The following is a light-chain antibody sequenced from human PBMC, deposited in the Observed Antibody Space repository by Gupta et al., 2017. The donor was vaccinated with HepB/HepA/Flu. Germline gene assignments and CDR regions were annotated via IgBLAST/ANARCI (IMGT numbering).Light chain of an antibody. V-gene: IGLV3-21*02. CDR3: QVLDSSSDHVV. Sequence: SYVLTQPPSVSLAPGQTARITCGGNNIGSKSVHWYQQKPGKAPVLVVYDASDRPSGIPERFSGSNSGNTATLTISRVEAGDEADYYCQVLDSSSDHVVFGGGTKLTVL. CDR2: DAS. J-gene: IGLJ2*01. CDR1: NIGSKS.